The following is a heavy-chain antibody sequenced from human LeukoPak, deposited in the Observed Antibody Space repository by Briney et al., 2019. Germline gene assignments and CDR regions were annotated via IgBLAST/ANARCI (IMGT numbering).Heavy chain of an antibody. CDR2: IYYSGST. CDR1: GGSISSGGYY. CDR3: ARESSTSQTNLFDS. D-gene: IGHD6-6*01. V-gene: IGHV4-31*03. J-gene: IGHJ4*02. Sequence: SETLSLTCTVSGGSISSGGYYWSWIGQHPGKGLEWIGYIYYSGSTYYNPSLKSRVTISVDTSKNQFSLRLSSVTAADTAIYFCARESSTSQTNLFDSWGQGTLVTVSS.